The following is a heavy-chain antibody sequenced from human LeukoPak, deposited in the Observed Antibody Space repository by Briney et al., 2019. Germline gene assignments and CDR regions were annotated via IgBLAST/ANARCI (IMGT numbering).Heavy chain of an antibody. V-gene: IGHV3-30*04. CDR3: VSGDFRF. Sequence: GRSLRLSCAVSGFTFSRYTMHWVRQAPGKGLEWATVISEDGTNKFYAESVKGRFTVSRDNSKNRLLLQMNSLRREDTAVYYCVSGDFRFWGQGTLVTVSS. CDR2: ISEDGTNK. J-gene: IGHJ4*02. D-gene: IGHD2-21*01. CDR1: GFTFSRYT.